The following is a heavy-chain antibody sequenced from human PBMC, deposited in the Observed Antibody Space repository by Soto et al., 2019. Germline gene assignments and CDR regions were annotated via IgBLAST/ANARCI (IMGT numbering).Heavy chain of an antibody. V-gene: IGHV1-69*01. Sequence: QVQLLQSGAEVKKPGSSVNVSCKASGGTCSSYAISWVRQAPGQGLEWMGGIIPIFGTANYAQKFQGRVTITADESTSTAYMELSSLRSEDTAVYYCARVLKGYYDSSGYAFDIWGQGTMVTVSS. J-gene: IGHJ3*02. CDR3: ARVLKGYYDSSGYAFDI. CDR1: GGTCSSYA. D-gene: IGHD3-22*01. CDR2: IIPIFGTA.